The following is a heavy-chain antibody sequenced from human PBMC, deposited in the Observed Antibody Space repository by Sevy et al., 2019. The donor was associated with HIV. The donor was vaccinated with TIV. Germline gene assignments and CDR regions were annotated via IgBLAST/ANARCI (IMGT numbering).Heavy chain of an antibody. D-gene: IGHD6-19*01. CDR1: GYTFISFD. CDR3: ARGDSGWPLHY. J-gene: IGHJ4*02. Sequence: ASVKVSCKTSGYTFISFDINWVRQATGQGLEWMGWMNPNSGSTGYAQKFQGRVTMTRDTSISTAYMELSSLTSEDTAIYYCARGDSGWPLHYWGQGTLVTVSS. V-gene: IGHV1-8*01. CDR2: MNPNSGST.